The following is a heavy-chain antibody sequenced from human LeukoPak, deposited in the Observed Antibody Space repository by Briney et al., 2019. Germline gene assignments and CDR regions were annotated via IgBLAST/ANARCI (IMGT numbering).Heavy chain of an antibody. J-gene: IGHJ4*02. Sequence: GGSLRLSCAASGFTFSSYWMHWVRQAPGKGLVWVSRINSVGSSASYADSVKGRFTISRDNAKNTLYLQMNSLRAEDTAVYYCARGGVRIAAAGTDYWGQGTLVTVSS. CDR3: ARGGVRIAAAGTDY. D-gene: IGHD6-13*01. V-gene: IGHV3-74*01. CDR2: INSVGSSA. CDR1: GFTFSSYW.